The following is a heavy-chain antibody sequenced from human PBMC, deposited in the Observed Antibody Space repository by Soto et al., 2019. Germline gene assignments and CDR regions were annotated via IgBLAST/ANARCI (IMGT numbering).Heavy chain of an antibody. CDR3: ARDPVAGTLYYYYGMDV. CDR1: GGSISSSSYY. D-gene: IGHD6-19*01. V-gene: IGHV4-39*02. CDR2: IYYSGST. J-gene: IGHJ6*02. Sequence: QLQLQESGPGLVKPSETLSLTCTVSGGSISSSSYYWGWIRQPPGKGLEWIGRIYYSGSTYYNPSLKSRVTISVDTSKNQFALKLSSVTAADTAVYYCARDPVAGTLYYYYGMDVWGQGTTVTVSS.